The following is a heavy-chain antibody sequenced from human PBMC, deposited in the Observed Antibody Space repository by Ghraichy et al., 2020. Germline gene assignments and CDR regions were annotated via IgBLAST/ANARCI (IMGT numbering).Heavy chain of an antibody. Sequence: GGSLRLSCVASGFTVSSNYMSWVRQAPGKGLEWVSVIYSGGSTYYADSVKGRFTISRDNSKNTRYLQMNSLRAGDTAVYYCARDLVRTGEEAFDIWGQGTMVTVSS. CDR3: ARDLVRTGEEAFDI. CDR2: IYSGGST. V-gene: IGHV3-53*01. J-gene: IGHJ3*02. CDR1: GFTVSSNY. D-gene: IGHD7-27*01.